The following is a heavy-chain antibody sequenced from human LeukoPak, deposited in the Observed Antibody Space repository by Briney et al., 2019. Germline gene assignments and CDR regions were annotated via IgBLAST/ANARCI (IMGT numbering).Heavy chain of an antibody. J-gene: IGHJ4*01. CDR1: GFALNSYS. D-gene: IGHD3-22*01. CDR2: ISSTSAYI. Sequence: GGSVRLSCAASGFALNSYSLAWVRQAPGKGLEWVSSISSTSAYIHYADSVKGRFTISRDNIDNVVYLQMSSLRAEDTAVYYCARGRFHLDSSVYSSFYHWGHGTLVTVSS. V-gene: IGHV3-21*01. CDR3: ARGRFHLDSSVYSSFYH.